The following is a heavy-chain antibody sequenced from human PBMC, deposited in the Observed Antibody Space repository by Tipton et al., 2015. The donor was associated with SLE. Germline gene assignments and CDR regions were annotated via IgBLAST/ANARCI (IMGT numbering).Heavy chain of an antibody. V-gene: IGHV4-39*07. J-gene: IGHJ4*02. Sequence: PGLVKPSDTLSLTCTVSDGSISSKTYYWGWIRQPPGKGLEWIGSIYHTDTAYYNPSLKSRVDILLDLSKSHFSLNLKSVTAADTAVYFCARAIGANYFNFWGQGSLVTVSS. D-gene: IGHD3-16*01. CDR3: ARAIGANYFNF. CDR1: DGSISSKTYY. CDR2: IYHTDTA.